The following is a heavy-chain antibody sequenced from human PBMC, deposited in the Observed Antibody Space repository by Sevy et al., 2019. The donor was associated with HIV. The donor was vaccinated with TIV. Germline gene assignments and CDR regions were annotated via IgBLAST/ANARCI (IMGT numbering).Heavy chain of an antibody. CDR2: VSYDGADT. CDR1: GSTFSNYA. CDR3: ARGIGAVAGFIDY. D-gene: IGHD6-19*01. J-gene: IGHJ4*02. V-gene: IGHV3-30*04. Sequence: GGSLRLSCAASGSTFSNYAMHWVRQTPDRGLEWVAVVSYDGADTSYADSMKGRFTISRDNAKNSLYLQMNSLRAEDTALYYCARGIGAVAGFIDYWGQGTLVTVSS.